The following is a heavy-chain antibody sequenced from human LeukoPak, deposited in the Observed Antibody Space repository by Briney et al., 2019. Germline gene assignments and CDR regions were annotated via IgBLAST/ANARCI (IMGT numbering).Heavy chain of an antibody. Sequence: GGSLRLSRAASGFTISSYAMSWVRQAPGKGLEWVSGISGSGGSTYYADSVKGRFTISRDNSKNTLYLQMNSLRAEDTAVYYCAKHYDSSGYFYYYYMDVWGKGTTVTVSS. CDR3: AKHYDSSGYFYYYYMDV. D-gene: IGHD3-22*01. CDR2: ISGSGGST. J-gene: IGHJ6*03. V-gene: IGHV3-23*01. CDR1: GFTISSYA.